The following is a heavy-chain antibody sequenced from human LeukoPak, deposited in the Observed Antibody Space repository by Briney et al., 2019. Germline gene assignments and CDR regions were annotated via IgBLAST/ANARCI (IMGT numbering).Heavy chain of an antibody. D-gene: IGHD4-17*01. CDR2: ISTYNDNT. V-gene: IGHV1-18*01. J-gene: IGHJ6*03. Sequence: ASVKVSCKASGYTFTSYGIIWVRQAPGQGLEWMGWISTYNDNTNSAQKLQGRVTMTTDTSTSTAYMELRSLRSDDTAVYYCARSVTTVTSFVYYYYYMDVWGKGTTVTVSS. CDR3: ARSVTTVTSFVYYYYYMDV. CDR1: GYTFTSYG.